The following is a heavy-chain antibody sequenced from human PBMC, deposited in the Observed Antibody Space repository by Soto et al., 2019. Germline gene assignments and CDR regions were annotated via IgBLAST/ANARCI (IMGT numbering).Heavy chain of an antibody. CDR3: AKDRRDGYTTCSRCYGVDV. Sequence: GGSLRLSCEASGFNFGACGMHWVRQAPGKGLEWVAVISHDGTKTYYSDSVKGRFTVSRDNSKNMLYVQMVSLRPDDTAVYSCAKDRRDGYTTCSRCYGVDVWGQGTTVTVSS. J-gene: IGHJ6*02. CDR2: ISHDGTKT. V-gene: IGHV3-30*18. CDR1: GFNFGACG. D-gene: IGHD5-18*01.